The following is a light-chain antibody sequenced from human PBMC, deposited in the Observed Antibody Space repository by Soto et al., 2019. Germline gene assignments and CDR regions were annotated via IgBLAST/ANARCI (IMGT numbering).Light chain of an antibody. CDR3: CSYTSRSTVV. CDR2: TVS. Sequence: QSVLTQPASVSGSPGQSITISCTGTSSDVGGYNHVSWYQHSPGKAPKLILFTVSDRPSGVSHRFSGSKSGNTASLTISGLQAEDEADYYCCSYTSRSTVVFGGGTKLTV. CDR1: SSDVGGYNH. J-gene: IGLJ2*01. V-gene: IGLV2-14*01.